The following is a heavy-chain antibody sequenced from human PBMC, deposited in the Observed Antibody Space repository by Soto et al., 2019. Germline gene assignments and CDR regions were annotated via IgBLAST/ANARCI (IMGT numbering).Heavy chain of an antibody. V-gene: IGHV3-23*01. CDR3: ANDSYLDHDSRGYLFDN. J-gene: IGHJ4*02. D-gene: IGHD3-22*01. Sequence: EVQLLESGGDLIQPGGSLRLSCAASGFTFNSYAMTWVRQAPGKGLEWVSAISRYGDITYYADSVEGRFSISRDNSKNTLYMQMNSLRAEDTAGYYCANDSYLDHDSRGYLFDNWGQGPLVPVSS. CDR2: ISRYGDIT. CDR1: GFTFNSYA.